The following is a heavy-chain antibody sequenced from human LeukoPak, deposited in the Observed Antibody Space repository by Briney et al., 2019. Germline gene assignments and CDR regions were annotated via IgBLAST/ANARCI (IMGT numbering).Heavy chain of an antibody. J-gene: IGHJ5*02. CDR3: AKDGIDSGDPNGFDP. V-gene: IGHV3-23*01. D-gene: IGHD3-10*01. Sequence: GGCLRLSCAASGFTFNSYAMSWVRQAAGKGLEWVSSISGSGGSTYYADSVKGRFTISRDSSKNMLYLQMNILRAEDTAIYYCAKDGIDSGDPNGFDPWGQGTLVTVSS. CDR2: ISGSGGST. CDR1: GFTFNSYA.